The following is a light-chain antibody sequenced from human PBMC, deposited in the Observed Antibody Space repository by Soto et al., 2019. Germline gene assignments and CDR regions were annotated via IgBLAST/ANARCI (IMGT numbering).Light chain of an antibody. CDR1: QSVSSSY. V-gene: IGKV3D-20*02. CDR2: DAS. CDR3: QQRSNWPLT. Sequence: EIVMTQSPAPLSVSPGERATLSCRSSQSVSSSYLAWYQQKPGQAPRLLIYDASNRATGIPARFSGSRSETDFTLTISSLEPEDVAVYYCQQRSNWPLTLGGGTKVDIK. J-gene: IGKJ4*01.